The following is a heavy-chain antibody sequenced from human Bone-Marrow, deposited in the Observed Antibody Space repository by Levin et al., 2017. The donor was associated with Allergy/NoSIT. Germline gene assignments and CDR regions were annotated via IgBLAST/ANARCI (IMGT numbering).Heavy chain of an antibody. J-gene: IGHJ6*02. CDR2: INTGNVNT. Sequence: ASVKVSCKASGYTFISYAMHWVRQAPGQRLEWMGWINTGNVNTKYSQKFQGRVTITRDTSASTAYMELSSLRSEDTAVYYCARDPPPVLGGMDVWGQGTTVTVSS. V-gene: IGHV1-3*04. CDR3: ARDPPPVLGGMDV. CDR1: GYTFISYA. D-gene: IGHD2/OR15-2a*01.